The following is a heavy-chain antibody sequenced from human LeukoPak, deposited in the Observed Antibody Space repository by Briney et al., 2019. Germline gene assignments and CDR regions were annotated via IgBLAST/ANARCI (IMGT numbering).Heavy chain of an antibody. V-gene: IGHV3-21*01. CDR2: ISSSSSYI. CDR1: GFTFSSYS. CDR3: ARDIHWNVPPWWFDP. J-gene: IGHJ5*02. D-gene: IGHD1-1*01. Sequence: GFLRLSCAASGFTFSSYSMNWVRQAPGKGLEWASSISSSSSYIYYADSVKGRFTISRDNAKNSLYLQMNSLRAEDTAVYYCARDIHWNVPPWWFDPWGQGTLVTVSS.